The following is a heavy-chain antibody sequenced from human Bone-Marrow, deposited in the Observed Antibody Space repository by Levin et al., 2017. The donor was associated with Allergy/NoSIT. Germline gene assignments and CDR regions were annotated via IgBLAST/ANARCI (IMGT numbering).Heavy chain of an antibody. CDR3: ARDPPYSSSCLNY. V-gene: IGHV1-2*02. CDR1: GYTFTDYY. J-gene: IGHJ4*02. D-gene: IGHD6-13*01. Sequence: WASKVSCKASGYTFTDYYIHWVRQAPGQGLEWMGWINPNRGGTNYAQKFQGRVTMTRDTSISTAYMDLSRLRSDDTAVYYCARDPPYSSSCLNYWGQGTLVTVSS. CDR2: INPNRGGT.